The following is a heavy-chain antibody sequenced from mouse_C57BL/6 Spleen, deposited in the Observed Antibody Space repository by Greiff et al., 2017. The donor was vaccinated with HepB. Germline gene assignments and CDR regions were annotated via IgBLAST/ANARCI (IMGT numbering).Heavy chain of an antibody. Sequence: EVQLQQSGPELVKPGASVKMSCKASGYTFTDYNMHWVKQSHGKSLEWIGYINPNNGGTSYNQKFKGKATLTVNKSSSTAYMDLRGLTSEDSAVYYCARTLTYYDYGGGFFAYWGQGTLVTVSA. CDR2: INPNNGGT. D-gene: IGHD2-4*01. CDR3: ARTLTYYDYGGGFFAY. J-gene: IGHJ3*01. V-gene: IGHV1-22*01. CDR1: GYTFTDYN.